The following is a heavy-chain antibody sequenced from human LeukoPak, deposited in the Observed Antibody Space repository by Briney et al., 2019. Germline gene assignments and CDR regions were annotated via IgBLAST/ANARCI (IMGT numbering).Heavy chain of an antibody. CDR2: INHSGST. Sequence: SETLSLTCGVYGGSFSGYYWTWIRQPPGKGLEWIGEINHSGSTNYSPSLKSRVTISVDTSKNQFSLKMYSVTAADAAVYFCAGGWSSGSCHLDYWGQGTLVTVSS. V-gene: IGHV4-34*01. D-gene: IGHD2-15*01. J-gene: IGHJ4*02. CDR3: AGGWSSGSCHLDY. CDR1: GGSFSGYY.